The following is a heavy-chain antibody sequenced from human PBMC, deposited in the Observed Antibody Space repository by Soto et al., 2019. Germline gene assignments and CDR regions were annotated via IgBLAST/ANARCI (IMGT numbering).Heavy chain of an antibody. CDR3: ERDVPHNWCDS. CDR2: INRDADDI. Sequence: EVQLVESGGGLVQPGGSLRLSCEASRGAFGDYWMHWVRQAPGKGLVWVSRINRDADDIIYADSVKGRFTASRDNAKNMVFLQMNSLGVEDTAVYYCERDVPHNWCDSWGQGTLVTVSS. D-gene: IGHD3-10*02. CDR1: RGAFGDYW. J-gene: IGHJ5*01. V-gene: IGHV3-74*01.